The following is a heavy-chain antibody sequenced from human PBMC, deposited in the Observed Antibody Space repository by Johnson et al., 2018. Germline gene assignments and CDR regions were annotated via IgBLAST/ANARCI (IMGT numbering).Heavy chain of an antibody. CDR2: IKYDGSEK. Sequence: EVQLVESGGNVVQPGRSLRLSCTASGFTFSTYWMSWVRQAPGKGLEWVANIKYDGSEKYYVDSVKGRFSLSRDNARNSLFLEMNSLRAEDTAVYYCASHVESWKGALDMWGQGTMVTVSS. CDR3: ASHVESWKGALDM. D-gene: IGHD2/OR15-2a*01. J-gene: IGHJ3*02. CDR1: GFTFSTYW. V-gene: IGHV3-7*01.